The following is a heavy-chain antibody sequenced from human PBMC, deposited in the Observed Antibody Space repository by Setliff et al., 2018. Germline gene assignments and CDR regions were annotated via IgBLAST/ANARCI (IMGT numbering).Heavy chain of an antibody. Sequence: GGSLRLSCAASGFTFTNAWMSWVRQAPGKGLEWVGRIKSKTDGGTTEYAASVKGRFTFSRDDSKSIAYLQMSSLQTEDTALYYCTRVNHGLAAPEDYWGQGTLVTVSS. V-gene: IGHV3-15*01. CDR3: TRVNHGLAAPEDY. D-gene: IGHD3-10*01. J-gene: IGHJ4*02. CDR2: IKSKTDGGTT. CDR1: GFTFTNAW.